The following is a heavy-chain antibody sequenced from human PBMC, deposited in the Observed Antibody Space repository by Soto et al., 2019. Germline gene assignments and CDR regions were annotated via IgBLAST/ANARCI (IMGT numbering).Heavy chain of an antibody. D-gene: IGHD3-22*01. CDR2: INPNSGGT. CDR3: ARDRYDSTAPTDY. J-gene: IGHJ4*02. CDR1: GYTFTGYY. V-gene: IGHV1-2*02. Sequence: GASVKVSCKASGYTFTGYYMHWVRQAPGQGLEWMGWINPNSGGTNYAQKFQGRVTMTRDTSISTAYMELSRLRSDDTAVYYCARDRYDSTAPTDYWGQGTLVTVSS.